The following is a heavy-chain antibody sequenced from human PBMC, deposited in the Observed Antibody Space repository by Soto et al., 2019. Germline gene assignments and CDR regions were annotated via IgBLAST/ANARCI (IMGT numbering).Heavy chain of an antibody. CDR1: GGTFSNYW. J-gene: IGHJ3*02. CDR3: AVPYLYSSSTFDM. CDR2: INSGGSST. Sequence: GGPLRLSYAASGGTFSNYWVHWVRQAPGKGLVWVSRINSGGSSTSYADSVKGRFTISRDNAKNTLYLQMNSLRAEDTAVYYCAVPYLYSSSTFDMWGQGIMVTVS. V-gene: IGHV3-74*01. D-gene: IGHD6-6*01.